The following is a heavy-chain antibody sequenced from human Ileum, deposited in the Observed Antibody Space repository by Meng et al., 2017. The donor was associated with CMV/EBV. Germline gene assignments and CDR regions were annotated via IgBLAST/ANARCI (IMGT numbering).Heavy chain of an antibody. V-gene: IGHV4-39*07. Sequence: LRDPCAMLVMPADPPALTFTGSRASISVSSSYWGWIRQPPGKGLEWIGRINAGGSTNDNPSLKSRVTMSVDTSKNQFSLKVTSVTAADTAVYYCAREENTVNQFEYWGQGTLVTVSS. J-gene: IGHJ4*02. CDR3: AREENTVNQFEY. D-gene: IGHD4-17*01. CDR2: INAGGST. CDR1: RASISVSSSY.